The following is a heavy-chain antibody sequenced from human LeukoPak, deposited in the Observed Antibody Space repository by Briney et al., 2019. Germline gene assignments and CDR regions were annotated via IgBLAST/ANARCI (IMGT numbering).Heavy chain of an antibody. CDR2: IRYDATNK. CDR1: GFTFSSYA. D-gene: IGHD4-17*01. Sequence: GGSLRLSCAASGFTFSSYAMHWVRQAPGKGLEWVAFIRYDATNKYYADSVKGRFTISRDNSKNTLYLQMNSLRAEDTAVYYCATSTVEFDYWGQGTLVTVSS. CDR3: ATSTVEFDY. V-gene: IGHV3-30*02. J-gene: IGHJ4*02.